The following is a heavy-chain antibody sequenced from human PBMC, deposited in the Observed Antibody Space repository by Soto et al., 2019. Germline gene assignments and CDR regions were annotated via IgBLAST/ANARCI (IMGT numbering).Heavy chain of an antibody. CDR1: GGSVTNSSYY. CDR3: VSQRTTVLTQAYFDY. D-gene: IGHD4-17*01. CDR2: VYYRGRS. J-gene: IGHJ4*02. Sequence: SETLSLTSTVSGGSVTNSSYYWGWIRQSPGKGLEWIGSVYYRGRSYSKSSVKSRVTISVDTSKNQFSLNFNSVTASDTALYYCVSQRTTVLTQAYFDYWGPGALVT. V-gene: IGHV4-39*01.